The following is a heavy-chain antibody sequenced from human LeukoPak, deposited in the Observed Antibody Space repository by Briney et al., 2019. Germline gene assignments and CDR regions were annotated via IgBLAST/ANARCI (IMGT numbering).Heavy chain of an antibody. CDR3: ARTAYYYDSSGYDDAFDI. CDR2: ISRSGSTR. V-gene: IGHV3-11*01. CDR1: GFTFSDYY. Sequence: GGSLRLSCAASGFTFSDYYMSWIRQAPGKGLEWVSHISRSGSTRYYADSLKGRFTISRDNAKNSLYLQMNSLRAEDTAVYYCARTAYYYDSSGYDDAFDIWGQGTMVTVSS. D-gene: IGHD3-22*01. J-gene: IGHJ3*02.